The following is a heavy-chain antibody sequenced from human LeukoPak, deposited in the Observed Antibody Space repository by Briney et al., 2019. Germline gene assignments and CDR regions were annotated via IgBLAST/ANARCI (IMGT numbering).Heavy chain of an antibody. CDR1: GFTFNTYS. CDR3: ARDTLGANDDAFDM. J-gene: IGHJ3*02. Sequence: GGSLRLSCAASGFTFNTYSMSWVRQAPGKGLGWVSIISRASESIFYADSVKGRFTISRDNAKNSLYLQMNDLRAEDTAVYYCARDTLGANDDAFDMWGQGTMVTVSS. CDR2: ISRASESI. V-gene: IGHV3-21*01. D-gene: IGHD4/OR15-4a*01.